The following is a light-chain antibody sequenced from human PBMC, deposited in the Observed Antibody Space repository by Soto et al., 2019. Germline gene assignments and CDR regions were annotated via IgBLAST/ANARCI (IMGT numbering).Light chain of an antibody. CDR3: CSYAGSNNYYL. CDR1: SSDFGGYNY. Sequence: QSALTQPPSAAGSPGQSVPISCTGGSSDFGGYNYVSWYQQRPGKVPRLIIYEVTKRRSGVPDRFSGSMSGNTASLTVSGLQADDEAYYYCCSYAGSNNYYLFGPGTKVTAL. CDR2: EVT. J-gene: IGLJ1*01. V-gene: IGLV2-8*01.